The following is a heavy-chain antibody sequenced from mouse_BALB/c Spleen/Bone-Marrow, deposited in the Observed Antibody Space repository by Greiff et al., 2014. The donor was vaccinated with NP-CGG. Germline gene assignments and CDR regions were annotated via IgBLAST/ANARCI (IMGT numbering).Heavy chain of an antibody. J-gene: IGHJ4*01. Sequence: EVQVVESGGDLVKPGGSLKLSCAASGFTFSSYGMSWGRQTPDKSLEWVGTISSGGSNTYYSNSVKGRFTISRDNTENTLYLQMSSQKSEDTSMYYCARYQRYYGIDYWGQGTSVTVSS. CDR1: GFTFSSYG. V-gene: IGHV5-6*01. CDR2: ISSGGSNT. CDR3: ARYQRYYGIDY.